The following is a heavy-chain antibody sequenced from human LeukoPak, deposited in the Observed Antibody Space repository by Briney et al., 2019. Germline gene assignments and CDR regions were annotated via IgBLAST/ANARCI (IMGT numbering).Heavy chain of an antibody. CDR2: ISGSGGST. J-gene: IGHJ4*02. CDR1: GFTFSSYA. D-gene: IGHD3-22*01. V-gene: IGHV3-23*01. Sequence: GGSLRLSCAASGFTFSSYAMSWVRQAPGKGLEWVSAISGSGGSTYYADSVKGRSTISRDNSKNTLYLQMNSLRAEDTAVYYCAKGREVTYYYDSSGYYFDYWGQGTLVTVSS. CDR3: AKGREVTYYYDSSGYYFDY.